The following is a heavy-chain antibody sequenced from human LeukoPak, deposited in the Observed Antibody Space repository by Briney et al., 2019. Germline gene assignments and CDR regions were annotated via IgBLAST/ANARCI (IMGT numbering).Heavy chain of an antibody. D-gene: IGHD3-9*01. V-gene: IGHV3-21*01. CDR3: ARVRDYDILTGYLYDAFDI. CDR2: ISSSSSYI. CDR1: GFTFSRYS. Sequence: PGGSLRLPCAASGFTFSRYSMNGLPQAPGKGLEGVSSISSSSSYIYYADSVNGRFTISRDNAKNSLYLQMNSLRAEDTAVYYCARVRDYDILTGYLYDAFDIWGQGTMVTVSS. J-gene: IGHJ3*02.